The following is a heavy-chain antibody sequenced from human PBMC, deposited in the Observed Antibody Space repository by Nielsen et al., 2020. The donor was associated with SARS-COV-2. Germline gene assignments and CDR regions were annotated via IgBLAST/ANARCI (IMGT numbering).Heavy chain of an antibody. D-gene: IGHD1-1*01. CDR3: AREFAPQGNDWFDP. J-gene: IGHJ5*02. Sequence: WVRQAPGQGLEWMGGIIPIFGTANYAQKFQGRVTITADESTSTAYMELSSLRSEDTAVYYCAREFAPQGNDWFDPWGQGTLVTVSS. V-gene: IGHV1-69*01. CDR2: IIPIFGTA.